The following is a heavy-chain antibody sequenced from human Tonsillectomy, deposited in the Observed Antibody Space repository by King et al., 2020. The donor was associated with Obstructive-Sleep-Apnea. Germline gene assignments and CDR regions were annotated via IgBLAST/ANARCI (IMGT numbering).Heavy chain of an antibody. CDR2: IYYRGSA. J-gene: IGHJ2*01. CDR3: ARLGPTRYRESWYFDL. V-gene: IGHV4-59*08. CDR1: GGPISSNY. Sequence: QVQLQESGPGLVKPSETLSLTCTVSGGPISSNYCSWIRQPPGKGLEWIGYIYYRGSAKYNPTPKSRVTISVDTSKNQFSLRLNSVTAADTAVYYCARLGPTRYRESWYFDLWGRGTLVTVSS. D-gene: IGHD4-11*01.